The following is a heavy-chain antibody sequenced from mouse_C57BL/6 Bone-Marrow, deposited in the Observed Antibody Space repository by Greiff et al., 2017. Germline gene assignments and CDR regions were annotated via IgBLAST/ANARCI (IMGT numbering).Heavy chain of an antibody. CDR3: ARSYDYDDYTMDY. J-gene: IGHJ4*01. CDR2: MHPNGGSP. Sequence: VQLQQPGAELVKPGASVKLSCKASGYTFTNYWMHWVKQRPGQGLEWIGMMHPNGGSPDYNEKFKSEATLSVDKSSRTAYMELSSLTSEDSAVYYWARSYDYDDYTMDYWGQGTSVTGSS. CDR1: GYTFTNYW. D-gene: IGHD2-4*01. V-gene: IGHV1-64*01.